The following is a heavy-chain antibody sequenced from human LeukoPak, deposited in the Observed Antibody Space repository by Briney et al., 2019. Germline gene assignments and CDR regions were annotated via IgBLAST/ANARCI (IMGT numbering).Heavy chain of an antibody. D-gene: IGHD4-17*01. CDR1: GGSISSYY. CDR2: IYYSGST. CDR3: ATLSTVTIAGYFDY. Sequence: SETLSLTCTVSGGSISSYYWSWIRQPPGKGLEWIGYIYYSGSTNYNPSLKSRVTISVDTSKNQFSLNLSSVTAADTAVYYCATLSTVTIAGYFDYWGQGALVTVSS. V-gene: IGHV4-59*01. J-gene: IGHJ4*02.